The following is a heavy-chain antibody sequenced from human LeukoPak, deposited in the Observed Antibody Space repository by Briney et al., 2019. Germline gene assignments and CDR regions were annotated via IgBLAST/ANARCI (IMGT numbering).Heavy chain of an antibody. CDR2: IRYDGSNK. CDR3: AREGYSGYPEGLRNLDY. V-gene: IGHV3-30*02. D-gene: IGHD5-12*01. CDR1: GFTFSSYG. Sequence: GGSLRLSCAASGFTFSSYGMHWVRQAPGKGLEWVAFIRYDGSNKYYADSVKGRFTISRDNAKNSLYLQMNSLRAEDTAVYYCAREGYSGYPEGLRNLDYWGQGTLVTVSS. J-gene: IGHJ4*02.